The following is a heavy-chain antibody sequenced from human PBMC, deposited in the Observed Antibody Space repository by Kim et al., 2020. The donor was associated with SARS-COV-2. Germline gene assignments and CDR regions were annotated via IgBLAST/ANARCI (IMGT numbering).Heavy chain of an antibody. Sequence: STYYADSVKGRFTISRDNSKNTLYLQMNSLRAEDTAVYYCARVRDWVFDYWGQGTLVTVSS. J-gene: IGHJ4*02. D-gene: IGHD3-9*01. CDR3: ARVRDWVFDY. V-gene: IGHV3-66*01. CDR2: ST.